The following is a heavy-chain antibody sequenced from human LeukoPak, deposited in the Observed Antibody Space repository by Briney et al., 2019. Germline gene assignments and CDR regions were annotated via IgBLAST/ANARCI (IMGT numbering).Heavy chain of an antibody. J-gene: IGHJ6*02. V-gene: IGHV4-61*02. CDR3: ARERGSREWLGSYYYYYYGMDV. D-gene: IGHD6-19*01. CDR2: IYTSGST. Sequence: PSQTLSLTCTVPGGSISSGSYYWSWIRQPAGKGLEWIGRIYTSGSTNYNPSLKSRVTISVDTSKNQFSLKLSSVTAADTAVYYCARERGSREWLGSYYYYYYGMDVWGQGTTVTVSS. CDR1: GGSISSGSYY.